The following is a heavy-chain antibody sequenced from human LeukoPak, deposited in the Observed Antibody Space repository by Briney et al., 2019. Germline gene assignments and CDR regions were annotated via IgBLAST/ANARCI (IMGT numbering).Heavy chain of an antibody. Sequence: PGGSLRLSCAASGFTFSNYWISWVRQPPGKGLEWVAHIKPDGSEKHYVDSVRGRFTLFRDDAKNSVYLQMNSLRVEDTAVYYCARDSGVGGPWGQGIPVTASS. J-gene: IGHJ5*02. D-gene: IGHD6-19*01. CDR1: GFTFSNYW. CDR3: ARDSGVGGP. CDR2: IKPDGSEK. V-gene: IGHV3-7*01.